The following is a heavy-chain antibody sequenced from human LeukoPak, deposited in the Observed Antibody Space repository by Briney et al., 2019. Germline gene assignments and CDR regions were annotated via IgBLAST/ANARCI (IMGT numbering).Heavy chain of an antibody. Sequence: ASVKVSCKASGYTFTSYYMHWVRQAPGQGLEWMGIINPSGGSTSYAQKFQGRVTMTRDMSTSTVYMGLSSLTSEDTAVYYCARGQRPIRVVTSELFDYWGQGTLVTVSS. V-gene: IGHV1-46*01. D-gene: IGHD3-3*01. J-gene: IGHJ4*02. CDR1: GYTFTSYY. CDR2: INPSGGST. CDR3: ARGQRPIRVVTSELFDY.